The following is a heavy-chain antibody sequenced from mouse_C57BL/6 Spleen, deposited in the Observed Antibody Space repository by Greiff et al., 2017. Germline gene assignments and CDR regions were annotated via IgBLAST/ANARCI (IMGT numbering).Heavy chain of an antibody. V-gene: IGHV5-6*02. Sequence: DVKLVESGGDLVKPGGSLKLSCEASGFTFSSYGMSWVRQTQEKRLEWVATISSGGSYTNYPDSVKGRFTISRDNAKNTLYLQMSRLKSEDTAMDYCARHGVTTVVATKYFDVWGTGTTVTVSA. D-gene: IGHD1-1*01. CDR1: GFTFSSYG. CDR3: ARHGVTTVVATKYFDV. J-gene: IGHJ1*03. CDR2: ISSGGSYT.